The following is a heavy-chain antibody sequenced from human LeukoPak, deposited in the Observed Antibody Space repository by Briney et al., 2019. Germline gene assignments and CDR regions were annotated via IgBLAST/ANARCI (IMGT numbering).Heavy chain of an antibody. CDR3: ARTDAFDI. CDR2: ISGSGGST. J-gene: IGHJ3*02. V-gene: IGHV3-23*01. Sequence: GGSLGLSCAASGFTFSSYAMSWVRQAPGKGLEWVSAISGSGGSTYYADFVKGRFTISRDNAKNSLYLQMNNLRAEDTAVYYCARTDAFDIWGQGTMVTVSS. CDR1: GFTFSSYA.